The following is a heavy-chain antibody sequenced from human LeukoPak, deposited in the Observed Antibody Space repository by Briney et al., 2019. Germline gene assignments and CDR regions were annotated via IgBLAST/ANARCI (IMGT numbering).Heavy chain of an antibody. CDR2: IIPIFGTA. CDR3: ARSLRPLNYYHNSGPLDY. CDR1: GGTFSNYA. V-gene: IGHV1-69*13. Sequence: GASMKVSCKASGGTFSNYAISWVRQAPGQGLEWMGGIIPIFGTAKYTQKFQGRVSITADGSTSTAYMELSSLRSEDTAVYYCARSLRPLNYYHNSGPLDYWGQGTLVTVSS. D-gene: IGHD3-22*01. J-gene: IGHJ4*02.